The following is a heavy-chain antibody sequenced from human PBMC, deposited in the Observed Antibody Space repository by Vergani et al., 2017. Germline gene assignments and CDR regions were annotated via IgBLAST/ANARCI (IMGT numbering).Heavy chain of an antibody. V-gene: IGHV3-23*04. CDR1: GFTSAGYA. D-gene: IGHD5-12*01. Sequence: EVQLEESGGGLVLPGRSLRLSCVASGFTSAGYAMHWVRQAPGKGLEWVSGISGSGGSTYYAGSVKGRFTISRDSSKNTLYLQMNSLSDGDTAVYYCAKANPRNSGYDYLYYDHAMDVWGQGTTVTVSS. CDR3: AKANPRNSGYDYLYYDHAMDV. J-gene: IGHJ6*02. CDR2: ISGSGGST.